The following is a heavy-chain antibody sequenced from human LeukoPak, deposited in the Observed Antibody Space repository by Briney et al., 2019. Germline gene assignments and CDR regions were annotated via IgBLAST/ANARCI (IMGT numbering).Heavy chain of an antibody. CDR3: ARVPGVYYDRLTGYGSGWFDP. CDR1: GYSISSGYY. V-gene: IGHV4-38-2*02. Sequence: SETLSLTCTVSGYSISSGYYWGWVRQPPGKGLEWIGTVYHSGSTYYNPSLRSRVTISVETSKNQFSLKVRSMTAADTAVYYCARVPGVYYDRLTGYGSGWFDPWGQGTLVAVSS. J-gene: IGHJ5*02. CDR2: VYHSGST. D-gene: IGHD3-9*01.